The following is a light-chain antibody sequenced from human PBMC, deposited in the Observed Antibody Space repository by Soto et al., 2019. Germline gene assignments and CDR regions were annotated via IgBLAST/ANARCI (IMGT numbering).Light chain of an antibody. J-gene: IGKJ5*01. CDR1: ESISRH. V-gene: IGKV1-39*01. CDR3: QQSYSTLSIS. CDR2: AAS. Sequence: DIPMTQSPSSLSASVGDRVTITCRASESISRHLTWYQQKPGKAPNLLIYAASTLQNGVPSRFSGSGSWTDVTLTISSLQPEDFSTYYCQQSYSTLSISFGQGTRLEIK.